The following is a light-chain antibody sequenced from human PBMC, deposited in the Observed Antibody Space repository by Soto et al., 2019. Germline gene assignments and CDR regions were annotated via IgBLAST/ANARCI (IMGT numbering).Light chain of an antibody. Sequence: QSALTQPASVSGSPGQSITISCTGTSSDIGGYNYVSWYQQHPGKAPKLMIYEVSNRPSGLSNRFSGSKSGNTASLTISGLQAEDEADYYCSSYSSSGFYVFGTGTKLTVL. CDR2: EVS. J-gene: IGLJ1*01. CDR3: SSYSSSGFYV. V-gene: IGLV2-14*01. CDR1: SSDIGGYNY.